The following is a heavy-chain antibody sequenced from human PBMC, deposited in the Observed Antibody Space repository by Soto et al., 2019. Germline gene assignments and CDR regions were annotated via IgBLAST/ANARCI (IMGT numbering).Heavy chain of an antibody. CDR2: IIPIFGTA. V-gene: IGHV1-69*13. J-gene: IGHJ4*02. CDR1: GGTFSSYA. CDR3: ARGGPDLATIGSFDY. Sequence: GASVKVSCKASGGTFSSYAISWVRQAPGQGLEWMGGIIPIFGTANYAQKFQGRVTITADESTSTAYMELSSLRSEDTAVYYCARGGPDLATIGSFDYWGQGTLVTVSS. D-gene: IGHD3-16*01.